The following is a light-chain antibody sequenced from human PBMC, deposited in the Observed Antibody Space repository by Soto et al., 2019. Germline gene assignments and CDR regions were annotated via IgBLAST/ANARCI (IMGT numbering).Light chain of an antibody. V-gene: IGLV1-40*01. Sequence: QSVLTQPPSVSGAPGQGVTISCTGSSSNIGAGYDVHWYRQLPGTAPRLLIYRNTNRPSGVPDRFFGSKSGTSASLAITGLRAEAEADSYCHSYDSSLSGVVFGGGTKLTVL. CDR3: HSYDSSLSGVV. CDR1: SSNIGAGYD. CDR2: RNT. J-gene: IGLJ2*01.